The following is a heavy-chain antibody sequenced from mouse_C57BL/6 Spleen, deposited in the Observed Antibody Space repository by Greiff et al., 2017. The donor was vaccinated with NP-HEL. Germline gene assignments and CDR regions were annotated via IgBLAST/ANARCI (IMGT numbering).Heavy chain of an antibody. CDR1: GFTFSSYG. J-gene: IGHJ2*01. Sequence: EVQVVESGGDLVKPGGSLKLSCAASGFTFSSYGMSWVRQTPDKRLEWVATISSGGSYTYYPDSVKGRFTISRDNAKNTLYLQMSSLKSEDTAMYYCARHRDYDDYWGQGTTLTVSS. D-gene: IGHD2-4*01. V-gene: IGHV5-6*01. CDR2: ISSGGSYT. CDR3: ARHRDYDDY.